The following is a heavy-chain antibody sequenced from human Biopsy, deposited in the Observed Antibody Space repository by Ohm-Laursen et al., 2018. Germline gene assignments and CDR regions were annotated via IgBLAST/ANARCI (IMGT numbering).Heavy chain of an antibody. CDR2: INGGGGST. Sequence: SLRLSCAASGFTFSGHAMSWVRQAPGKGLECVSIINGGGGSTWYSDPVKGRFTISRDNSKNTLYLQMNSLRAEDTAMYYCARDTRWSPYSMDVWGQGTTVTVSS. D-gene: IGHD4-23*01. J-gene: IGHJ6*02. CDR3: ARDTRWSPYSMDV. CDR1: GFTFSGHA. V-gene: IGHV3-23*01.